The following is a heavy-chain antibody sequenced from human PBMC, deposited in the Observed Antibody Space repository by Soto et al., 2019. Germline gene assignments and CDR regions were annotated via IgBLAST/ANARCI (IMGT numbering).Heavy chain of an antibody. Sequence: QVQLVESGGGVVQPGRSLRLSCEASGFRFGDYGMHWFRQAPGKGLEWVAGVQFDGSKENYVDSVEGRFTISRDNSKNTLNLQMDSLRGEDTAVYYCARDRWITGNFPVYDYWGQGTLVTVSS. V-gene: IGHV3-33*01. D-gene: IGHD1-20*01. J-gene: IGHJ4*02. CDR2: VQFDGSKE. CDR1: GFRFGDYG. CDR3: ARDRWITGNFPVYDY.